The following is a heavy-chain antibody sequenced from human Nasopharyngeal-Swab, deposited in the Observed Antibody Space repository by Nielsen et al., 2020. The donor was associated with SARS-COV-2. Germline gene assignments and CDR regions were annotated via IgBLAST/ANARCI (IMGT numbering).Heavy chain of an antibody. CDR2: INHMGRT. D-gene: IGHD2-2*01. J-gene: IGHJ4*02. CDR1: GGSFSDYN. Sequence: SETLSLTCAVYGGSFSDYNWNWVRQPPGKGLEWIGQINHMGRTIYNLSLKSRVTISVDASKNQFSLRLISVTAADTAVYYCARGMPGYWGQGTLVTVSS. CDR3: ARGMPGY. V-gene: IGHV4-34*01.